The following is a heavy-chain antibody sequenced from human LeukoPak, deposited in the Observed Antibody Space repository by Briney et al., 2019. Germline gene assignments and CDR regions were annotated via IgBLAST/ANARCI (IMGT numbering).Heavy chain of an antibody. D-gene: IGHD3-9*01. CDR1: GFTFSNYA. V-gene: IGHV3-23*01. J-gene: IGHJ4*02. Sequence: GASLRLSCVASGFTFSNYAMSWVRQAPGKGLEWVSAITGSGGNTYYADSVKGRFTISRDNSKNTVFLQMNSLRAEDTAVYYCAKWGDYDVLTGYYVSDYRGQGTLVTVSS. CDR3: AKWGDYDVLTGYYVSDY. CDR2: ITGSGGNT.